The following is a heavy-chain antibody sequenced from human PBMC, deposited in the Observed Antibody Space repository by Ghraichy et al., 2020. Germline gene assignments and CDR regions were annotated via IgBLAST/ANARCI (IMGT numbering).Heavy chain of an antibody. CDR3: ARDPKRYYYGMDV. CDR2: ISSSSSYI. CDR1: GFTFSSYS. J-gene: IGHJ6*02. V-gene: IGHV3-21*01. Sequence: LSLTCAASGFTFSSYSMNWVRQAPGKGLEWVSSISSSSSYIYYADSVKGRFTISRDNAKNSLYLQMNSLRAEDTAVYYCARDPKRYYYGMDVWGQGTTVTVSS.